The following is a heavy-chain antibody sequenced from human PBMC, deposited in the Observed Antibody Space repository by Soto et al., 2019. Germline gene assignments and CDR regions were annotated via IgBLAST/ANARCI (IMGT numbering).Heavy chain of an antibody. CDR2: IYWDDDK. J-gene: IGHJ4*02. V-gene: IGHV2-5*02. CDR3: AHLDYGDHIDY. D-gene: IGHD4-17*01. CDR1: GFSLSTSGVG. Sequence: QITLKESGPTLVKPTQTLTLTCTFSGFSLSTSGVGVGWIRQPPGKALEWLALIYWDDDKRYSPSLKSRLTXPXXTSKNQVVLTMTHMDPVDTATYSCAHLDYGDHIDYWGQGTLVTVSS.